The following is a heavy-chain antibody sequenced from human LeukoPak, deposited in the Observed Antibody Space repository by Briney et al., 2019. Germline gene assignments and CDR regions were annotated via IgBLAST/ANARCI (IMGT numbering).Heavy chain of an antibody. V-gene: IGHV4-4*07. Sequence: SETLSLTCTVSGGSISSYYWSWIRQPAGKGLEWIGRIYTSGSTNYNPSLKSRVTMSVDTSKNQFSLKLSSVTAADTAVYYCARGEYYYDSSGYSAAFDIWGQGTMVTVSS. J-gene: IGHJ3*02. CDR3: ARGEYYYDSSGYSAAFDI. CDR2: IYTSGST. D-gene: IGHD3-22*01. CDR1: GGSISSYY.